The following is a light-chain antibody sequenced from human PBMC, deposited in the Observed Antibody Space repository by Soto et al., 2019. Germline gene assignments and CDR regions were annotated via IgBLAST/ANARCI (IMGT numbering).Light chain of an antibody. Sequence: QSALTQPASVSGSPGQSITISCTGTSSDVGGYNYVSWYQQHPGKAPKLMIYDVTTRPSGVSNRFSGSKSGNTASLTISGLQPEDEDDYYCSSYTSSSTRVFGTGTKVTVL. CDR2: DVT. V-gene: IGLV2-14*01. CDR1: SSDVGGYNY. J-gene: IGLJ1*01. CDR3: SSYTSSSTRV.